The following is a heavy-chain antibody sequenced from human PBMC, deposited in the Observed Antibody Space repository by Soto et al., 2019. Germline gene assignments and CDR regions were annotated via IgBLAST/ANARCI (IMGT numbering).Heavy chain of an antibody. V-gene: IGHV3-23*01. D-gene: IGHD3-10*01. CDR3: AKGYGSGSYFQFDP. CDR1: GFTFSSYA. CDR2: ISGSGGST. J-gene: IGHJ5*02. Sequence: EVQLLESGGGLVQPGGSLRLSCAASGFTFSSYAMSWVRQAPGKGLEWVSAISGSGGSTYYADSVKGRFTISRDNSKNTLYLQMNSLRAEDTSVYYCAKGYGSGSYFQFDPWAREPWSPSPQ.